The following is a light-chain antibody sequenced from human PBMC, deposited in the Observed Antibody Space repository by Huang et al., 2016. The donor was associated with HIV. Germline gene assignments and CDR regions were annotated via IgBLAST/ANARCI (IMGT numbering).Light chain of an antibody. CDR3: QQYYSSPLT. V-gene: IGKV4-1*01. J-gene: IGKJ4*01. CDR1: QSVLDNSNNNNN. Sequence: DIVMTQSPDSLTVSLGERATINCKSSQSVLDNSNNNNNLAWYQQKPVQPPKLLLYCASTRESGVPDRFSGSGSETDFILTISSLQAEDVSVYLCQQYYSSPLTFGGETRVEIK. CDR2: CAS.